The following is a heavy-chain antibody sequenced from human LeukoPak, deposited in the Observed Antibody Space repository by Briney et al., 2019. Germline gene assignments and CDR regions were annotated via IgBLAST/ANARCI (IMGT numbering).Heavy chain of an antibody. J-gene: IGHJ4*01. CDR3: ARGHSSTYYLKY. Sequence: GSLRLSCEAFGFTFRSYSMSWVRQAPGKGLEWVAFIGNSASFIQYADSVKGRFTISRDNANNSLYLQMDSLRAEGTAVYYCARGHSSTYYLKYWGQGTLVTVSS. V-gene: IGHV3-21*05. D-gene: IGHD3-22*01. CDR2: IGNSASFI. CDR1: GFTFRSYS.